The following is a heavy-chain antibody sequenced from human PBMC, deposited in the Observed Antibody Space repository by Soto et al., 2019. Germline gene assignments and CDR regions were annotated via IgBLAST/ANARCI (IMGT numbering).Heavy chain of an antibody. D-gene: IGHD3-22*01. CDR3: ARVERYYYDSSGPDY. Sequence: GGSLRLSCAASGFTFSSYGMNWVRQAPGKGLEWVSSISSSSSYIYYADSVKGRFTISRDNAKNSLYLQMNSLRAEDMAVYYCARVERYYYDSSGPDYWGQGTLVTVSS. J-gene: IGHJ4*02. CDR1: GFTFSSYG. V-gene: IGHV3-21*01. CDR2: ISSSSSYI.